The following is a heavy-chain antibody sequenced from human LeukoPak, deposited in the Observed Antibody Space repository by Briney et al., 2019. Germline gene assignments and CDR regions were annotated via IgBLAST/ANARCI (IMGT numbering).Heavy chain of an antibody. CDR2: ISWNSGSI. CDR3: AKGVRYDFWSGQGYFDY. D-gene: IGHD3-3*01. V-gene: IGHV3-9*03. J-gene: IGHJ4*02. CDR1: GFTFDDYA. Sequence: GGSLRLSCAASGFTFDDYAMHWVRQAPGKGLEWVSGISWNSGSIGYADSVKGRFTISRDNAKSSLYLKMNSLRAEDMALYYCAKGVRYDFWSGQGYFDYWGQGTLVTVSS.